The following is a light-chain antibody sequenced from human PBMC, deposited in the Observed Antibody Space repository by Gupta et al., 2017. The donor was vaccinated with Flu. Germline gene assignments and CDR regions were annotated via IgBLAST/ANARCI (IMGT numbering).Light chain of an antibody. CDR1: STNIGKNF. V-gene: IGLV1-47*01. J-gene: IGLJ3*02. CDR3: AAWDDSLRGRV. Sequence: QSVLTPPPSASGTARPRVTISSSGSSTNIGKNFVYWYQQLPGTAPKLLIYRSDHRPSGVPYRFSGSKSGTSASLAISGLRSEDEADYYCAAWDDSLRGRVFGGGTKLTVL. CDR2: RSD.